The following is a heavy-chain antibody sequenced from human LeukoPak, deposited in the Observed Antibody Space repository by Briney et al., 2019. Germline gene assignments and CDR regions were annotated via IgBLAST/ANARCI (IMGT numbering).Heavy chain of an antibody. J-gene: IGHJ3*02. D-gene: IGHD2-2*01. CDR1: GGTFSSYT. CDR2: IIPILGIA. CDR3: ASPRALYCSSTSCQTANGAFVI. Sequence: SVKVSCKASGGTFSSYTISWVRQAPGQGLEWMGRIIPILGIANYAQKFQGRVTITADKSTSTAYMELSSLRSEDTAVYYCASPRALYCSSTSCQTANGAFVIWGQGTMVTVSS. V-gene: IGHV1-69*02.